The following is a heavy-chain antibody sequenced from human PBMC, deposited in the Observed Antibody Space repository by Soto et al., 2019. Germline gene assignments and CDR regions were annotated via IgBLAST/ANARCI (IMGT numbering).Heavy chain of an antibody. CDR1: GGSINSSSYF. V-gene: IGHV4-39*02. CDR3: VRDYSSGSRNWLDP. Sequence: PSQTLSLTCSVSGGSINSSSYFWGWVRQPPGKGLEWIGSIYYSGSTYYNPSLRSRVTISVDTSKNQFSLKLSSVTAADTAVFYCVRDYSSGSRNWLDPCGQGTLVTVSS. D-gene: IGHD6-19*01. CDR2: IYYSGST. J-gene: IGHJ5*02.